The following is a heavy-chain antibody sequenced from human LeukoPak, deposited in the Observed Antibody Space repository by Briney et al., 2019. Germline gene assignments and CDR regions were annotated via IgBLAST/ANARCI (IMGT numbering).Heavy chain of an antibody. CDR3: AEDGVPIAGAGLHTSDFDY. V-gene: IGHV3-7*01. CDR2: IKQDGNEK. J-gene: IGHJ4*02. D-gene: IGHD6-19*01. Sequence: GGSLRLSCAASGFTFSTYWMSWVRQAPGKGLEWVANIKQDGNEKYYVDSVEGRFTISRDNAKNSLYLQMNSLRAEDTAVYYCAEDGVPIAGAGLHTSDFDYWGQGTLVTGSS. CDR1: GFTFSTYW.